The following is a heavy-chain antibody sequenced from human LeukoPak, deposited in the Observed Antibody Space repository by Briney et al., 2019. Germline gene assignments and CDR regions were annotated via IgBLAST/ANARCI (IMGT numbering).Heavy chain of an antibody. CDR3: ARHSCSSTSCYKYYYYMDV. Sequence: KNGESLKISCKGSGYSFTSYWIGWVRQMPGKGLEWMGIIYPGDSDTRYSPSFQGQVTISADKSISTAYLQWSSLKASDTAMYYCARHSCSSTSCYKYYYYMDVWGKGTTVTVSS. V-gene: IGHV5-51*01. J-gene: IGHJ6*03. D-gene: IGHD2-2*02. CDR1: GYSFTSYW. CDR2: IYPGDSDT.